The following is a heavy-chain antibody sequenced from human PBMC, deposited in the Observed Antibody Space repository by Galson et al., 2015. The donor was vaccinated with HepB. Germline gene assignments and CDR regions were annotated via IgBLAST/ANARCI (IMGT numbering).Heavy chain of an antibody. CDR2: ISPGGTK. Sequence: SLRLSCAASGFSFVSHSMNWVRHSPGKGLEWLAYISPGGTKYFADSARGRFPISRDNVKKSMYLHMSSLRVEDTAVYYCARNPASYDYYNMDVWGQGTTVTVSS. D-gene: IGHD2-21*01. J-gene: IGHJ6*02. V-gene: IGHV3-48*01. CDR3: ARNPASYDYYNMDV. CDR1: GFSFVSHS.